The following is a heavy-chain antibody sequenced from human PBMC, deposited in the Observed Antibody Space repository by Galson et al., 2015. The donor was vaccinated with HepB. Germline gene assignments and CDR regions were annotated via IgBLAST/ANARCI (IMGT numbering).Heavy chain of an antibody. Sequence: SVKVSCKASGYTFTGYYMHWVRQAPGQGLEWMGWINPNSGGTNYAQKLQGRVTMTRDTSISTAYMELSRLRSDDTAVYYCARDLLPYSSSWREFFYWGQGTLVTVSS. CDR2: INPNSGGT. D-gene: IGHD6-13*01. V-gene: IGHV1-2*02. CDR1: GYTFTGYY. CDR3: ARDLLPYSSSWREFFY. J-gene: IGHJ4*02.